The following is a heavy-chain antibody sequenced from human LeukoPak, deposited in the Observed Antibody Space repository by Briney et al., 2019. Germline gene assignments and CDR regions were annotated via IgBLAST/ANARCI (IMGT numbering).Heavy chain of an antibody. V-gene: IGHV1-46*01. CDR2: INPSGNSI. CDR3: AREYPADYGGLRNPDFDY. CDR1: GYTFTSYY. J-gene: IGHJ4*02. Sequence: GASVKVSCKASGYTFTSYYMHWVRQAPGQGLEWVGIINPSGNSISYAQKFQGRVTMTRDMSTSTVYMELRSLRFEDTAVYYCAREYPADYGGLRNPDFDYWGQGTLVTVSS. D-gene: IGHD4-23*01.